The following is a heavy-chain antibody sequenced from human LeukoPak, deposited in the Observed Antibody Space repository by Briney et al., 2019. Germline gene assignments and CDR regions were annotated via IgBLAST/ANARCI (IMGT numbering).Heavy chain of an antibody. V-gene: IGHV5-51*01. D-gene: IGHD5-18*01. CDR3: ARGSGYSYGYSDAFDI. CDR1: GYSFTSYW. J-gene: IGHJ3*02. CDR2: IYPGDSDT. Sequence: GGSLKISCKGSGYSFTSYWIGWVRQMPGKGLEWMGIIYPGDSDTRYSPSFQGQVTISADKSISTAFLQWSSLKASDTAMYYCARGSGYSYGYSDAFDIWGQGTMVTVSS.